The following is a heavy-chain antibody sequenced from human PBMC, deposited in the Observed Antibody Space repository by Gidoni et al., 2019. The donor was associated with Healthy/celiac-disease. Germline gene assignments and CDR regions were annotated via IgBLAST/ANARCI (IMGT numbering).Heavy chain of an antibody. V-gene: IGHV3-30-3*01. J-gene: IGHJ2*01. Sequence: QVQLVESGGGLVQPGRSLGLSCAASGFPSISYAMHWVRQAPGKGLEWLAVISYDGSNKYYADSVKGRFTISRDNSKNTLYLQMNSLRAEDTAVYYCAREGRDGYSIYWYFDLWGRGTLVTVSS. CDR3: AREGRDGYSIYWYFDL. D-gene: IGHD2-15*01. CDR1: GFPSISYA. CDR2: ISYDGSNK.